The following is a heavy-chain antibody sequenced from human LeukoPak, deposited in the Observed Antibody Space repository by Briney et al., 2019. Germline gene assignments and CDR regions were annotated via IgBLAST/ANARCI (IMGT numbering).Heavy chain of an antibody. Sequence: PSETLSLTCTVSGGSIISSSYYWGWVRQPPGKGLELIGSIYYGGDTYDNPSLKSRVTMSVDMSKNQFSLTLRSVTAADTAVYYCARDYSSSSAYYYYYYMDVWGKGTTVTVSS. CDR1: GGSIISSSYY. CDR2: IYYGGDT. V-gene: IGHV4-39*02. J-gene: IGHJ6*03. D-gene: IGHD6-6*01. CDR3: ARDYSSSSAYYYYYYMDV.